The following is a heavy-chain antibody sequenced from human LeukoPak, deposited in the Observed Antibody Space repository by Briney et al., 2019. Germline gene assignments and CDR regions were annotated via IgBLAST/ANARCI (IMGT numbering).Heavy chain of an antibody. Sequence: ASVKVSCKACGYTFISCYIHWVRQAPGQGLEWMGIINPSGGSTSYAQKFQGRVTMTRDTSTSTVYMELSSLRSEDTAVYYCARRIGLLTGYYYFDYWGQGTLVTVSS. D-gene: IGHD3-9*01. CDR3: ARRIGLLTGYYYFDY. CDR2: INPSGGST. J-gene: IGHJ4*02. CDR1: GYTFISCY. V-gene: IGHV1-46*01.